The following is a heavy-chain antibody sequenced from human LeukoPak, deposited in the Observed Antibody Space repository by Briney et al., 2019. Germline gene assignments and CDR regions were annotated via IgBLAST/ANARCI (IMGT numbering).Heavy chain of an antibody. Sequence: SETLSLTCTVSGGSISSSSYYWGWIRQPPGKGLEWIGSIYYSGSTYYNPSLKSRVTISVDTSKNQFSLKLSSVTAADTAVYYCAREGAARNFDYWGQGILVTVSS. CDR2: IYYSGST. J-gene: IGHJ4*02. D-gene: IGHD6-6*01. CDR1: GGSISSSSYY. V-gene: IGHV4-39*07. CDR3: AREGAARNFDY.